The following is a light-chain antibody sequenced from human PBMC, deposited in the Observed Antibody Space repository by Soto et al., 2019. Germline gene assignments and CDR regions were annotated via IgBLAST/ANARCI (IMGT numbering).Light chain of an antibody. CDR2: NNN. CDR3: AAWDDSLSGPV. J-gene: IGLJ3*02. Sequence: QSVLTQPPSASGTPGQRVTISCSGSSASIGSNTVTWYQHLPGAAPKLLVYNNNQRPSGVPDRFSGSKSDTSASLAISGLQFEDEAVYYCAAWDDSLSGPVFGGGTQLTVL. V-gene: IGLV1-44*01. CDR1: SASIGSNT.